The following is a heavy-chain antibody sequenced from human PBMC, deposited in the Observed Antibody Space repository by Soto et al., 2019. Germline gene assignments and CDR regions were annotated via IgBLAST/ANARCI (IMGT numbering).Heavy chain of an antibody. V-gene: IGHV3-30*18. D-gene: IGHD3-22*01. CDR2: VSYDGSNR. CDR3: AKDYYDSSFIDY. CDR1: GFTFSSYG. J-gene: IGHJ4*02. Sequence: GGSLRLSCAASGFTFSSYGMHWVRQAPGKGLEWVAVVSYDGSNRYYADSVKGRFTISRDNSKNTLYLQMNSLRAEDTAVYYCAKDYYDSSFIDYWGQGTLVTVS.